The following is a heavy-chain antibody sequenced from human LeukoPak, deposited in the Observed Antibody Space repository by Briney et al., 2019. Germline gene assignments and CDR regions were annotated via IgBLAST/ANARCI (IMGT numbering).Heavy chain of an antibody. Sequence: GGSLRLSCAASGFTFSNYAMSWVRQAPGKGLQWVSTITSGGSTYYADSVKGRFTISRDSPKNTLYLQMNSLRAEDTAVYHCAKGRYTSSNTNDYWGQGTLVTVSS. CDR2: ITSGGST. D-gene: IGHD2-2*02. J-gene: IGHJ4*02. CDR3: AKGRYTSSNTNDY. CDR1: GFTFSNYA. V-gene: IGHV3-23*01.